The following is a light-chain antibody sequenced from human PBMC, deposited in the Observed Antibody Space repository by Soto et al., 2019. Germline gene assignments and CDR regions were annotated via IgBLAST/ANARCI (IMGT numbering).Light chain of an antibody. CDR3: QQYGSSMYT. J-gene: IGKJ2*01. CDR1: QSVSSSH. Sequence: EIVLTQSPGTLSLSPRERATLSCRASQSVSSSHLAWYQQKPGQAPRLLIYGASTRATGIPDRFSGSGSGTDFTLTISRLEPEDFAVYYCQQYGSSMYTFGQGTKLEIK. V-gene: IGKV3-20*01. CDR2: GAS.